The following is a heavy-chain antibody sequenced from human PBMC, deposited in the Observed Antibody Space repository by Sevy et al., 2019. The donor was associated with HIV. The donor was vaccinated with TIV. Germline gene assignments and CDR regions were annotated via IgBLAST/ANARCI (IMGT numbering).Heavy chain of an antibody. D-gene: IGHD2-8*01. CDR1: GFTFSRYS. J-gene: IGHJ3*01. CDR3: AKALNPALESMLELNVRSLKGFDV. V-gene: IGHV3-21*04. CDR2: ISSSSSYI. Sequence: GGSLRLSCAASGFTFSRYSMNWVRQAPGKGLEWVSSISSSSSYIYYADSVKGRFTISRDNAKNSLYLQMNSLRADDTAVYYCAKALNPALESMLELNVRSLKGFDVWGQGTMVTVSS.